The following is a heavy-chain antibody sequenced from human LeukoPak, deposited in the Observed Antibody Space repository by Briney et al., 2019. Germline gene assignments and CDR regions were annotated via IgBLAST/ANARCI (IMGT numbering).Heavy chain of an antibody. D-gene: IGHD6-6*01. V-gene: IGHV4-39*01. CDR2: IYYSGST. CDR3: ATYSSSFGFDY. Sequence: SETLSLTCTVSGGSISSSSYYWGWIRQPPGKGLEWIGSIYYSGSTYYNPSLKSRVTISVDTSKNQFSLKLSSVTAADTAVYYCATYSSSFGFDYWGQGTLVTVSS. CDR1: GGSISSSSYY. J-gene: IGHJ4*02.